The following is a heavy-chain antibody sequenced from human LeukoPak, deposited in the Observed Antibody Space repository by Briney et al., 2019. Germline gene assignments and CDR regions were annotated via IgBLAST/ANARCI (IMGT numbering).Heavy chain of an antibody. J-gene: IGHJ6*03. CDR3: ARESPIDCSGGSCHLYYYYYMDV. V-gene: IGHV3-21*01. Sequence: KSGGSLRLSCAASGFTFSSYGMNWVRQAPGKGLEWVSSISSSSSYIYYADSVKGRFTISRDNARNSLYLQMNSLRAEDTAVYYCARESPIDCSGGSCHLYYYYYMDVWGKGTTVTVSS. CDR2: ISSSSSYI. D-gene: IGHD2-15*01. CDR1: GFTFSSYG.